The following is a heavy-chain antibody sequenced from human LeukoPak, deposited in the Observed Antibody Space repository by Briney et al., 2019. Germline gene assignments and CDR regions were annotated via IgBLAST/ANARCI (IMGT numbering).Heavy chain of an antibody. J-gene: IGHJ4*02. CDR3: AKDHQVVVLITPYFDY. Sequence: GGSLRLSCAASGFTFSSYGMHWVRQAPGKGLEWVAVISYDGSNKYYADSVKGRFTISRDNSKNTLYLQMNSLRAEDTAVYYCAKDHQVVVLITPYFDYWGQGTLVTVSS. D-gene: IGHD3-22*01. V-gene: IGHV3-30*18. CDR1: GFTFSSYG. CDR2: ISYDGSNK.